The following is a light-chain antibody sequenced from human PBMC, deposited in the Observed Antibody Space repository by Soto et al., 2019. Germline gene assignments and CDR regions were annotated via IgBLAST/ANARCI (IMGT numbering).Light chain of an antibody. V-gene: IGKV3-15*01. CDR3: QQYNNWPLT. Sequence: EIVLTQSPGTLSVSPGERVTLSCRASQSVNSNYLAWYQQKPGQAPRLLIYGASTRATGIPARFSGSESGTEFTLTISSLQSEDFAVYYCQQYNNWPLTFGGGTKVEIK. CDR2: GAS. J-gene: IGKJ4*01. CDR1: QSVNSN.